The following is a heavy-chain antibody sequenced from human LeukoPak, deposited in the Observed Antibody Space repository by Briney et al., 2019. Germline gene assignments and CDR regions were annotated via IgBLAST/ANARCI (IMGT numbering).Heavy chain of an antibody. CDR2: MSPNSGDT. Sequence: ASVKVSCKACGYTFTSYDFNWVRQATGQRPEWMGWMSPNSGDTGYAQKFQDRVTMTRNTSISTAYMELSSLRSDDTAVYYCARGPPNWGYDYWGPGTLVTVSS. V-gene: IGHV1-8*01. CDR1: GYTFTSYD. J-gene: IGHJ4*02. CDR3: ARGPPNWGYDY. D-gene: IGHD7-27*01.